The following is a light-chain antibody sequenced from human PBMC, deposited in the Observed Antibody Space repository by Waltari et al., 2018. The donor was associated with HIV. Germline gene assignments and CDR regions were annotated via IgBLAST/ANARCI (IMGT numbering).Light chain of an antibody. CDR3: AAWDARLNEYL. V-gene: IGLV1-44*01. J-gene: IGLJ1*01. CDR2: GDK. Sequence: QSVLTQPHSASGTPGQRVIISCSGSNSNVGSDVVNWYQQLPGTAPKLLIYGDKERPPGVPDRFSRSKSGAAASLAISDLQSEDEAEYYCAAWDARLNEYLFGTGTKVTVL. CDR1: NSNVGSDV.